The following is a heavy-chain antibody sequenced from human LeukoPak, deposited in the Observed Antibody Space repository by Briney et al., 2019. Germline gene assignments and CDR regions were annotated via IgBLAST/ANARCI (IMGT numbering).Heavy chain of an antibody. CDR2: INHSGST. V-gene: IGHV4-34*01. CDR3: AGVFRWFDP. D-gene: IGHD2/OR15-2a*01. CDR1: GGSFSGYY. J-gene: IGHJ5*02. Sequence: MPSETLSLTCAVYGGSFSGYYWSWIRQPPGKGLEWIGEINHSGSTNYNPSLKSRVTISVDTSKNQFSLKLSSVTAADTAVYYCAGVFRWFDPWGQGTLVTVSS.